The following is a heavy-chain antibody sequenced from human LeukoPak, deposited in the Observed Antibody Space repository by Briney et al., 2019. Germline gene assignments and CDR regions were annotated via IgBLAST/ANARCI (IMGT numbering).Heavy chain of an antibody. CDR3: ARDIAPAGLFFDY. Sequence: PGGSLRLSCAASGFTLSSYWMSWVRQAPGKGREWGANIQYDGSEKDYLDSVKGRFTISRDNAKNSLYLQMNSLRAEDTAVYYCARDIAPAGLFFDYWGQGTLVTVSS. D-gene: IGHD6-13*01. V-gene: IGHV3-7*01. CDR1: GFTLSSYW. CDR2: IQYDGSEK. J-gene: IGHJ4*02.